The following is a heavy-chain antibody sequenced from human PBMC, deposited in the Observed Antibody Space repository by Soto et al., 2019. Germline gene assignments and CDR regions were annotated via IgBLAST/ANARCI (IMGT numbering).Heavy chain of an antibody. Sequence: QVQLQESGPGLVKPSETLSLTCTVSGGSISSSYCSWIRQPPVKGLEWIGYIYDSGSTYYNSSLKSRVTMSVDTSKNQFSLNLSSVTAADTAVYYCARPLIYWGQGTPVTVSS. CDR3: ARPLIY. CDR1: GGSISSSY. J-gene: IGHJ4*02. V-gene: IGHV4-59*08. CDR2: IYDSGST. D-gene: IGHD2-21*01.